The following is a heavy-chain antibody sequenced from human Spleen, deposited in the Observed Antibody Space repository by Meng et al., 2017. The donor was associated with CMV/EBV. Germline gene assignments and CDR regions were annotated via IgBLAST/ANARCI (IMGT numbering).Heavy chain of an antibody. CDR2: IWYDGSNK. Sequence: GESLKISCAASGFTFSSYGMHWVRQAPGKGLEWVAVIWYDGSNKYYADSVKGRFTISRDNSKNTLYLQMNSLRAEDTAVYYCAKNGKGFPRYCSSTSCYYYYGMDVWGQGTTVTVSS. CDR1: GFTFSSYG. J-gene: IGHJ6*02. D-gene: IGHD2-2*01. CDR3: AKNGKGFPRYCSSTSCYYYYGMDV. V-gene: IGHV3-33*06.